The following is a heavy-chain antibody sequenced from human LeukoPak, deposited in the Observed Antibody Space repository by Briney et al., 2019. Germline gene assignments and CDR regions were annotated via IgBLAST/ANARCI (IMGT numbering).Heavy chain of an antibody. CDR3: AALVVRGVIRFDP. D-gene: IGHD3-10*01. Sequence: SVKVSCKASGFTFTSSAMQWVRQARGQRLEWIGWIVVGSGNTNYAQKIQERVTITRDMSTSTAYMELSSLRSEDTAVYYCAALVVRGVIRFDPWGQGALVTVSS. V-gene: IGHV1-58*02. CDR2: IVVGSGNT. CDR1: GFTFTSSA. J-gene: IGHJ5*02.